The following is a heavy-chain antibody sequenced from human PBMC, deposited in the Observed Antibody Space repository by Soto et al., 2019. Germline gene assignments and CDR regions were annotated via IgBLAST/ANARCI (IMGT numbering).Heavy chain of an antibody. Sequence: SETLSLTCAVYGGSFSGYYWSWIRQPPGKGLEWIGEINHSGSTNYNPSLKSRVTISVDTSKNQFSLKLSSVTAADTAVYYCARRRYSSGWYSLDYWGQGTLVTVSS. CDR3: ARRRYSSGWYSLDY. CDR1: GGSFSGYY. D-gene: IGHD6-19*01. CDR2: INHSGST. V-gene: IGHV4-34*01. J-gene: IGHJ4*02.